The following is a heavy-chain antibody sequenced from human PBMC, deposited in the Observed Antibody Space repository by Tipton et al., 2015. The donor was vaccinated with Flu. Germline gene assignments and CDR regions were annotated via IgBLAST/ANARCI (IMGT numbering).Heavy chain of an antibody. CDR2: ISSSSSYI. D-gene: IGHD1-26*01. J-gene: IGHJ6*02. CDR1: GFTFNTYT. CDR3: ARDHLVGVAGMDV. V-gene: IGHV3-21*01. Sequence: AVSGFTFNTYTMNWVRQAPGKGLEWVSSISSSSSYIYYADSVNGRLTISRDNAKNSLYLQISTLRAEDTAVYYCARDHLVGVAGMDVWGQGTTVTVSS.